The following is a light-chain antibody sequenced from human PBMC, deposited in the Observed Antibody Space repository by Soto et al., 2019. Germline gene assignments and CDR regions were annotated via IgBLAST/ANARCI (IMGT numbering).Light chain of an antibody. Sequence: EIVLTQSPATLSLSPGERATLSCRASQSVSSYLAWYQQKPGQAPRLLISDASTRATGIPARFSGSGSGTEFTLTISSLQSEDFAVYDCQQYNNWPPWTFGQGTKVDTK. CDR3: QQYNNWPPWT. J-gene: IGKJ1*01. V-gene: IGKV3-15*01. CDR2: DAS. CDR1: QSVSSY.